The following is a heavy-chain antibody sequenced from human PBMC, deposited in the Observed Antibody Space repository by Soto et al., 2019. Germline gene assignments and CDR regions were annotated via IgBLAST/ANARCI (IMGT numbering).Heavy chain of an antibody. Sequence: PSETLSLTCAVYGGPFSGYYWSWIRQPPGKGLEWIGEINHSGSTNYNPSLKSRVTISVDTSKNQFSLKLSSVTAADTAVYYCARGYTEAWFDPWGQGTLVTVSS. CDR1: GGPFSGYY. V-gene: IGHV4-34*01. CDR3: ARGYTEAWFDP. J-gene: IGHJ5*02. CDR2: INHSGST.